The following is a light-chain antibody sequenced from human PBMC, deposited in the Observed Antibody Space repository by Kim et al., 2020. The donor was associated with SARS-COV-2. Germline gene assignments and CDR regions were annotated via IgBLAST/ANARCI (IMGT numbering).Light chain of an antibody. CDR2: EDT. J-gene: IGLJ2*01. CDR3: QAWDNRVTLV. V-gene: IGLV3-1*01. CDR1: RLGDKY. Sequence: VSPGQTASLTGSGDRLGDKYVCWYRQKPGQSPVLVMYEDTKRPSGIPERFSGSKSGSTATLTISGAQAMDEADYYCQAWDNRVTLVFGGGTQLTVL.